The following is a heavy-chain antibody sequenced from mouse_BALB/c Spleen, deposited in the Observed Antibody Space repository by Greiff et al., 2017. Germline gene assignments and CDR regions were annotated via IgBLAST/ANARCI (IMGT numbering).Heavy chain of an antibody. Sequence: VKLMESGAELVRPGASVTLSCKASGYTFTDYEMHWVKQTPVHGLEWIGAIDPETGGTAYNQKFKGKATLTADKSSSTAYMELRSLTSEDSAVYYCTRRDYDYAMDYWGQGTSVTVSS. V-gene: IGHV1-15*01. D-gene: IGHD1-1*02. CDR2: IDPETGGT. J-gene: IGHJ4*01. CDR1: GYTFTDYE. CDR3: TRRDYDYAMDY.